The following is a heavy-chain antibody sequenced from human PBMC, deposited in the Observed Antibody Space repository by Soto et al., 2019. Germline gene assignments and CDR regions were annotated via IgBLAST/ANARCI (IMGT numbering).Heavy chain of an antibody. CDR3: ARGIYCSSDRFDLRGPTAEY. V-gene: IGHV3-13*01. Sequence: EVRLVESGGGLAQPGGSLRLSCAASGFTFSSYDMHWVRQATGKGLEWVSGIGTAGDAHYPGSVKGRFTTSRENGRNSLYLQMNSLIDEDTAVYYCARGIYCSSDRFDLRGPTAEYWGQGTLVTVSS. CDR1: GFTFSSYD. CDR2: IGTAGDA. J-gene: IGHJ4*02. D-gene: IGHD2-2*01.